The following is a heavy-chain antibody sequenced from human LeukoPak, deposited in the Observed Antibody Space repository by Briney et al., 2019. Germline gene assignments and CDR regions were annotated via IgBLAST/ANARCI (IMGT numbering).Heavy chain of an antibody. CDR3: ARGRVRAYYYDSSGYAPAFDI. CDR1: GFTVSSNY. J-gene: IGHJ3*02. Sequence: GGSLRLSCAASGFTVSSNYMSWVRQAPGKGLEWVSVIYSGGSTYYADSVKGRFTISRDNSKNTLYLQMNSLRAEDTAVYYCARGRVRAYYYDSSGYAPAFDIWGQGTMVTVSS. D-gene: IGHD3-22*01. V-gene: IGHV3-53*01. CDR2: IYSGGST.